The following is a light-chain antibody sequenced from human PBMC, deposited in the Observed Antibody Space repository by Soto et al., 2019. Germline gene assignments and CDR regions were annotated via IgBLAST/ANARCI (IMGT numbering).Light chain of an antibody. J-gene: IGKJ1*01. V-gene: IGKV1-5*03. Sequence: DTQMTQSPSTLSASVGDRVTITCRASQSISTSMAWYQQRPGTAPKLLIYKTSTLESGVPSRFSGSGSGTEFTLTISSLQPDDFATYYSQQYNTYSPTFGQGTKVEVK. CDR3: QQYNTYSPT. CDR1: QSISTS. CDR2: KTS.